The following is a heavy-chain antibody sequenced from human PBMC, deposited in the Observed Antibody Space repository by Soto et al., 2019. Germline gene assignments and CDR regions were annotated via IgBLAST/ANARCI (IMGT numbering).Heavy chain of an antibody. CDR1: RYIFTAYC. CDR2: INPNNGAT. J-gene: IGHJ5*02. V-gene: IGHV1-2*02. CDR3: ASHDPGALFDP. Sequence: QVQLVQSGAEVKNPGASVKVSCKAPRYIFTAYCMHWVRQAPGQGLEWMGWINPNNGATHYGLSFQSRCTLTRDTSLSTAYRELSSLLSDDTAVYYCASHDPGALFDPCGHGTMVILSS. D-gene: IGHD1-1*01.